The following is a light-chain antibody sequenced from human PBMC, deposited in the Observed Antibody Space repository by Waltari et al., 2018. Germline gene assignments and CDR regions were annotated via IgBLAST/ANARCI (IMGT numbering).Light chain of an antibody. Sequence: QSALPQPASVSGSPGQSITISCPGTASDVGAYDLFSLYQQHPGKAPHLIIYEVSNRPSGISNRFSASKSGNTASLTISGLQAEDEADYYCSSYTTSSAPGVFGTGTRVTVL. CDR3: SSYTTSSAPGV. J-gene: IGLJ1*01. V-gene: IGLV2-14*01. CDR1: ASDVGAYDL. CDR2: EVS.